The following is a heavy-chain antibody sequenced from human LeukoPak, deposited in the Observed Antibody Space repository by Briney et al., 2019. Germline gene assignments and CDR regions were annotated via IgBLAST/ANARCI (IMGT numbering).Heavy chain of an antibody. CDR2: IYYSGST. CDR3: ARDLSSTSLYAFDI. Sequence: SETLSLTCTVSGGSISSYYWSWIRQPPGKGLEWIGYIYYSGSTDYNPSLKNRVTISVDTSKNQFSLKLSSVTAADTAVYYCARDLSSTSLYAFDIWGQGTMVTVSS. J-gene: IGHJ3*02. CDR1: GGSISSYY. V-gene: IGHV4-59*01. D-gene: IGHD2-2*01.